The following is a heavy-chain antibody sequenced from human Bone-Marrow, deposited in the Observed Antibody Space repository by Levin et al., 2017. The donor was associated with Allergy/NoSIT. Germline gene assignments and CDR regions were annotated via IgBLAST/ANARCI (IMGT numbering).Heavy chain of an antibody. CDR2: MNPKNGDT. CDR3: ARVRQTSDSGSHYLTY. D-gene: IGHD6-19*01. CDR1: GYTFSSHE. Sequence: ASVKVSCKASGYTFSSHEISWVRQATGQGLEWMGWMNPKNGDTGYAQKFRGRVTMTGDTSITTAYMELSSLRSEDTAVYYCARVRQTSDSGSHYLTYWGQGTLVTVSS. J-gene: IGHJ4*02. V-gene: IGHV1-8*01.